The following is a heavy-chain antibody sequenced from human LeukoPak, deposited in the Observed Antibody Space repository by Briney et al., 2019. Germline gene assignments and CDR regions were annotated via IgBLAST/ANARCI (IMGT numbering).Heavy chain of an antibody. D-gene: IGHD2-21*02. CDR3: ATAWSY. V-gene: IGHV3-74*01. CDR2: ISPDGSST. CDR1: QFTFKNYW. Sequence: GGSLRLSCVASQFTFKNYWMHWVRQAPGRGLVWLSYISPDGSSTRYADSVRGRFTISRDNAKNTLYLQMNSLRAEDTAVYFCATAWSYWGQGTLVTVSS. J-gene: IGHJ4*02.